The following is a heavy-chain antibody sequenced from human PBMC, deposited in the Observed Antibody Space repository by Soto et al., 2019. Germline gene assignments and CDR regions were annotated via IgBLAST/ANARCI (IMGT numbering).Heavy chain of an antibody. Sequence: PSETLSLTCVVYGESFGGFYWSWVRQSPGKGLEWIGEISQTETTAYSPSLKSRVSISADTSKKRFSLTLTSVTAADTAVYYCVHSPNVAVDHWGHGALVTSPQ. CDR2: ISQTETT. V-gene: IGHV4-34*01. CDR1: GESFGGFY. D-gene: IGHD2-15*01. J-gene: IGHJ4*01. CDR3: VHSPNVAVDH.